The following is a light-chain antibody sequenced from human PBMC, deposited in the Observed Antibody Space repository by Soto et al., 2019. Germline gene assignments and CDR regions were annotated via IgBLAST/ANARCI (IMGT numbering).Light chain of an antibody. CDR3: CSYASSYTYV. CDR2: NVI. J-gene: IGLJ1*01. CDR1: SSDVGGYNF. V-gene: IGLV2-11*01. Sequence: QSVLTQPRSVSGSPGQSVTISCTGTSSDVGGYNFVSWYQHHPGKAPKLMIYNVIQRPSGVPDRFSASKSGNTASLTISGLQAEDEADYYCCSYASSYTYVFGTGTKLTVL.